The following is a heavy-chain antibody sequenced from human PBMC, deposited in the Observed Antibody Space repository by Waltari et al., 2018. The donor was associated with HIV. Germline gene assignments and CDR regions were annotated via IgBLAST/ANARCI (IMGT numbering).Heavy chain of an antibody. D-gene: IGHD2-2*01. CDR1: GGSFSGFY. J-gene: IGHJ4*02. V-gene: IGHV4-34*01. CDR2: INHSGGT. CDR3: ARGEIVVVPAAMGVGYFDY. Sequence: QVQLHQWGAGLLKPSETLSLTCAVYGGSFSGFYWNWIRQPPGKGLEWIGEINHSGGTNYSPSLRSRITISVDTSKNQFSLNLTSVTAADTAVYYCARGEIVVVPAAMGVGYFDYWGQGNLVTVSS.